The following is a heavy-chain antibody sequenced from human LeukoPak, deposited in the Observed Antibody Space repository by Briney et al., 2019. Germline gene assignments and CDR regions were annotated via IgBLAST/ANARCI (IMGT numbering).Heavy chain of an antibody. CDR3: TTRRQDGW. J-gene: IGHJ4*02. CDR1: GFTFSDAW. CDR2: IKSKSDGGTI. Sequence: GGSLRLSCVGSGFTFSDAWMSWVRQAPGKGLEWVGRIKSKSDGGTIDYAAPVKGRFTISRDDSRNTLYLQMNSLKTEDTAVYYCTTRRQDGWWGQGTLVTVSS. D-gene: IGHD2-15*01. V-gene: IGHV3-15*01.